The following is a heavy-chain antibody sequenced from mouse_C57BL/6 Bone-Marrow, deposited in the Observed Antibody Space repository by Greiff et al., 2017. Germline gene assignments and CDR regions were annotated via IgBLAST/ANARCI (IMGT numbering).Heavy chain of an antibody. D-gene: IGHD2-3*01. CDR2: IHPNSGST. CDR1: GYTFTSYW. Sequence: QVQLQQPGAELVKPGASVKLSCKASGYTFTSYWMHWVKQRPGQGLAWIGMIHPNSGSTNYNEKFKSKATLTVDKPSSTAYMQLSSLTSEDAAVYYCARDECYYRWCAYGGQGTLVTVSA. V-gene: IGHV1-64*01. J-gene: IGHJ3*01. CDR3: ARDECYYRWCAY.